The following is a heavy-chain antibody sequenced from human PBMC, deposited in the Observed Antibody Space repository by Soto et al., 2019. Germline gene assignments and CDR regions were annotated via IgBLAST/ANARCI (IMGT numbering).Heavy chain of an antibody. D-gene: IGHD1-26*01. CDR3: ANEWELPGFDP. J-gene: IGHJ5*02. CDR2: FDPEDGET. CDR1: GYTFTNYA. Sequence: ASVKVSCKASGYTFTNYAVHWVRQAPGKGLEWMGGFDPEDGETIYAQKFQGRVTMTEDTSTDTAYMELSSLRSEDTAVYYCANEWELPGFDPWGQGTLVTRLL. V-gene: IGHV1-24*01.